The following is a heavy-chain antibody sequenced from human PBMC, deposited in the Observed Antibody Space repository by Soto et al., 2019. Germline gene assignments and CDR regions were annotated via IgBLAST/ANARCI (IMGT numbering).Heavy chain of an antibody. CDR1: SGSISSSNW. Sequence: QVQLQESGPGLVKPSGTLSLTCAVSSGSISSSNWWSWVRQPPGKGLEWIGEIYHSGSTNYNPSLQSRVTISVDKSKNQFSLKLSSVTAADTAVYYCARAITMVRGVFDYWGQGTLVTVSS. CDR2: IYHSGST. V-gene: IGHV4-4*02. J-gene: IGHJ4*02. CDR3: ARAITMVRGVFDY. D-gene: IGHD3-10*01.